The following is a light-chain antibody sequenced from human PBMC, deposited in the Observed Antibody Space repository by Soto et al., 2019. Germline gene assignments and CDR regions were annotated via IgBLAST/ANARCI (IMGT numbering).Light chain of an antibody. CDR2: GNS. Sequence: QSVLTQPPSVSWAAGLRGTISCTGRSSNIGAGYDVNWYQQLPETVPKLLIFGNSXXPSWVPDRFSGSKSGTSASLAITGLQAEDEADYHCQSYDSSLSGYVFGTGTKVTVL. CDR3: QSYDSSLSGYV. V-gene: IGLV1-40*01. J-gene: IGLJ1*01. CDR1: SSNIGAGYD.